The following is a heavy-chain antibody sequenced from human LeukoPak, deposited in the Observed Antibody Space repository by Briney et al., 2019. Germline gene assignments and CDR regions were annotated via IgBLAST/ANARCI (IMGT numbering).Heavy chain of an antibody. D-gene: IGHD3-22*01. V-gene: IGHV1-2*02. CDR2: INPNSGGT. CDR1: GYTFTSYD. J-gene: IGHJ4*02. CDR3: AREINYYDSSGYLDY. Sequence: ASVKVSCKASGYTFTSYDINWVRQATGQGLEWMGWINPNSGGTNYAQKFQGRVTMARDTSISTAYMELSRLRSDDTAVYYCAREINYYDSSGYLDYWGQGTLVTVSS.